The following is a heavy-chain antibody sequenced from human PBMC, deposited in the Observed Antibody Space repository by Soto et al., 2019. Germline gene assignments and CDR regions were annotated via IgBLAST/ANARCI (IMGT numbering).Heavy chain of an antibody. J-gene: IGHJ3*02. Sequence: SETLSLTCTVSGGSIISGGYYFICIRQQPWNGLELIGYIYYSGSTYYNPSLKSRVTISVDTSKNQFSLKLSSVTAADTAVYYCARDGGYYDSSGSRVAFDIWGQGTMVTVSS. D-gene: IGHD3-22*01. V-gene: IGHV4-31*03. CDR3: ARDGGYYDSSGSRVAFDI. CDR2: IYYSGST. CDR1: GGSIISGGYY.